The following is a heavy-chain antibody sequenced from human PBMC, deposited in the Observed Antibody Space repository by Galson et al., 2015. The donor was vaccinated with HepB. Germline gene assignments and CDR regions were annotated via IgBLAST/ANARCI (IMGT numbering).Heavy chain of an antibody. D-gene: IGHD3-9*01. CDR2: ISGSTYI. CDR1: GFSLSAYN. J-gene: IGHJ4*02. CDR3: ARDSGSYDVLTGYSSYFGL. V-gene: IGHV3-69-1*01. Sequence: SLRLSCAASGFSLSAYNMNWVRQAPGKGLEWVSSISGSTYIYYKDSVQGRFTISRDTAENSVYLQMNSLRVEDTAVYYCARDSGSYDVLTGYSSYFGLWGPGTLVTVSS.